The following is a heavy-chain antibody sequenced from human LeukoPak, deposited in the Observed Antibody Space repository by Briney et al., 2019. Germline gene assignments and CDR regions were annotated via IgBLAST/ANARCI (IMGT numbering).Heavy chain of an antibody. V-gene: IGHV4-59*01. CDR1: GGSISSYY. J-gene: IGHJ5*02. D-gene: IGHD5-18*01. CDR2: IYYSGST. Sequence: SETLSLTCTVSGGSISSYYWSWIRQPPGKGLEWIGYIYYSGSTNYNPSLKSRVTISVDTSKNQFSLKLSSVTAADTAVYYCARLVDTAMVTRWFDPWGQGTLVTVSS. CDR3: ARLVDTAMVTRWFDP.